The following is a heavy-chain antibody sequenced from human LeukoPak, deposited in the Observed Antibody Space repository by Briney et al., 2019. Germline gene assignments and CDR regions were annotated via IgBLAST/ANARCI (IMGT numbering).Heavy chain of an antibody. J-gene: IGHJ4*02. CDR2: IRYDGSNK. CDR3: ASANIVLMVYAPIDY. Sequence: GGSLRLSCAASGFTFSSYGMHWVRQAPGKGLEWVAFIRYDGSNKYYADSVKGRFTISRDNSKNTLYLQMSSLRAEDTAVYYCASANIVLMVYAPIDYWGQGALVTVSS. V-gene: IGHV3-30*02. D-gene: IGHD2-8*01. CDR1: GFTFSSYG.